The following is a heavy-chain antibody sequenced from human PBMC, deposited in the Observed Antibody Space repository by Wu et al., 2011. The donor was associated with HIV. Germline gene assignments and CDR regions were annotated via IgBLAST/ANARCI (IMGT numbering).Heavy chain of an antibody. CDR2: IAGNDLET. CDR3: ARHVPVGRGDDY. CDR1: GYNFTKYW. J-gene: IGHJ4*02. Sequence: VQLVQSGAEVKKPGESLKISCKGSGYNFTKYWIGWVRQMPGKGLEWMGMIAGNDLETRYSPSFQGQVTITVDKNNNTAYLQWANLRAADTAIYYCARHVPVGRGDDYWGQGTLVTVSS. D-gene: IGHD4-23*01. V-gene: IGHV5-51*01.